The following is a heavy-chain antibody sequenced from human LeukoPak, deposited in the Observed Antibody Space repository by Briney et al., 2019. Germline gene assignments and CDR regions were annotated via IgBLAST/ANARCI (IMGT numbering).Heavy chain of an antibody. CDR1: GGSISSSSYY. CDR3: ARVGITMVRGVIPPHFDY. Sequence: SETLSLTCTVSGGSISSSSYYWGWIRQPPGKGLEWIGSIYYSGSTYYNPSLKSRVTISVDTSKNQFSLKLSSVTAADTAVYYCARVGITMVRGVIPPHFDYWGQGTLVTVSS. D-gene: IGHD3-10*01. CDR2: IYYSGST. V-gene: IGHV4-39*07. J-gene: IGHJ4*02.